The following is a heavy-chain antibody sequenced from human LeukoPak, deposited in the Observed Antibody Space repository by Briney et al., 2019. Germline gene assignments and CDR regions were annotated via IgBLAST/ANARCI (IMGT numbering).Heavy chain of an antibody. V-gene: IGHV3-30-3*01. CDR1: GFTFSRFW. J-gene: IGHJ3*02. Sequence: PGGSLRLSCAASGFTFSRFWMSWVRQAPGKGLEWVAVISYDGSNKDYADSVKGRFTISRDNSKNTLFLQMNSLRAEDTAVYYCAREIFNGFDIWGQGTMVTVSS. CDR2: ISYDGSNK. CDR3: AREIFNGFDI.